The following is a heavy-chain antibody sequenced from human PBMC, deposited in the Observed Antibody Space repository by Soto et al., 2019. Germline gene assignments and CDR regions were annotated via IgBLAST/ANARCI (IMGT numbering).Heavy chain of an antibody. J-gene: IGHJ4*02. D-gene: IGHD6-13*01. CDR1: GFTFSSYA. CDR2: ISGSGGST. Sequence: EVQLLESGGGLVQPGGSLRLSCAASGFTFSSYAMSWVRQAPGKGLEWVSAISGSGGSTYYADCVKGRFTISRDNSKNTLYLQMNSLRAEDTAVYYCAKPLAAAGDFDYWGQGTLVTVSS. CDR3: AKPLAAAGDFDY. V-gene: IGHV3-23*01.